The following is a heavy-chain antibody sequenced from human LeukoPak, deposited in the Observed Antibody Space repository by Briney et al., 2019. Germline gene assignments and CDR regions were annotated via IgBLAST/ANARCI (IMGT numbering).Heavy chain of an antibody. CDR1: GLTFSTSA. V-gene: IGHV1-58*02. CDR3: AAGFSNHGYIY. D-gene: IGHD6-13*01. J-gene: IGHJ4*02. Sequence: GTSVKVSCKASGLTFSTSAMQWVRQTRGQGLEWIGWTVLGSGDTNYAQSLKESVTITRDMSTSTAYMEVSSLRSEDTAMYYCAAGFSNHGYIYWGQGTLVTVSS. CDR2: TVLGSGDT.